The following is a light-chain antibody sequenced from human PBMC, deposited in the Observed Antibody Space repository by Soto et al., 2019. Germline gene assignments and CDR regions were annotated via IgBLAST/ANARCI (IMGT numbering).Light chain of an antibody. V-gene: IGKV3-20*01. CDR2: SAS. CDR3: HKYDTAPRT. J-gene: IGKJ1*01. Sequence: EIVLTQSPGTLSLSPGERATLSCRASQTFSSSHLAWYQQKPGQAPRLIIYSASTSATGIPDRFSGSGSGTDFTLTISRLEPEDFAVYYCHKYDTAPRTFGQGTKVEVK. CDR1: QTFSSSH.